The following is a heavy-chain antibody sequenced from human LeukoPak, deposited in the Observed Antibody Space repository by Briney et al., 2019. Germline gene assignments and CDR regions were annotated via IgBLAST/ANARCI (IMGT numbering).Heavy chain of an antibody. D-gene: IGHD6-19*01. CDR2: INPNSGGT. J-gene: IGHJ4*02. CDR1: GYTFTGYY. Sequence: GALVKVSCKASGYTFTGYYMHWVRQAPGQGLEWMGWINPNSGGTKYAQKFQGRVTMTRDTSISTAYMELSRLRSDDTAVYYCASQTLVAVTIHHWGQGTLVTVSS. CDR3: ASQTLVAVTIHH. V-gene: IGHV1-2*02.